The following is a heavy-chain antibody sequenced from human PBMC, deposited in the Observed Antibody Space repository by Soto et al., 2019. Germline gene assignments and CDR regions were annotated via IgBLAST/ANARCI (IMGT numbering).Heavy chain of an antibody. CDR2: INHSGST. Sequence: SETLSLTCAVYGGSFSGYYWSWIRQPPGKGLEWIGEINHSGSTNYNPSLKSRVTISVDTSKNQFSLKLSSVTAADTAVYYCARGRGNYSYYMDVWGKGTTVTVSS. J-gene: IGHJ6*03. V-gene: IGHV4-34*01. CDR1: GGSFSGYY. D-gene: IGHD3-16*01. CDR3: ARGRGNYSYYMDV.